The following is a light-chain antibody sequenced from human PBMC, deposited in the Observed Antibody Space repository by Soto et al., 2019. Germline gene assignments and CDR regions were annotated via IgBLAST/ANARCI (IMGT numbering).Light chain of an antibody. CDR3: QQYNNWPPLT. V-gene: IGKV3-15*01. J-gene: IGKJ1*01. Sequence: EIVMTQSPATLSGSPGERATLXCRASQSVSSNLAWYQQKPGQAPRLLIYGASTRATGIPARFSGSGSGTEFTLTISSLQSEDFAVYYCQQYNNWPPLTFGQGTKVDIK. CDR1: QSVSSN. CDR2: GAS.